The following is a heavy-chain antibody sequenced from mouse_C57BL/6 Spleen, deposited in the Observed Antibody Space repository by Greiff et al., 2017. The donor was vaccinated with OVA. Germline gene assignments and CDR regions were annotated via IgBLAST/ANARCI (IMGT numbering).Heavy chain of an antibody. CDR1: GYTFTSYW. J-gene: IGHJ4*01. Sequence: VQLQQPGTELVKPGASVKLSCKASGYTFTSYWLPWVKQRPGQGLEWIGNINPSNGGTNYNEKFKSKATLTVDKSSSTAYMQLRSLTSEDSAVYYCARSSPLEAMDYWGQGTSVTVSS. D-gene: IGHD6-1*01. CDR2: INPSNGGT. CDR3: ARSSPLEAMDY. V-gene: IGHV1-53*01.